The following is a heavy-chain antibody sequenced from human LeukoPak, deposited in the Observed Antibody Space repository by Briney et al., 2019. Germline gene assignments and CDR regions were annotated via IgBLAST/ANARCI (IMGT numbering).Heavy chain of an antibody. Sequence: ASVKVSCKASGYTFTGYYMHWVRQGPGQGHEWMGIINPSGGSTTYAQKFQDRVTMTRDTSTSTVYMELRSLRAEDTAIYFCARVASSYYYGMDVWGQGTTVTVSS. CDR2: INPSGGST. CDR3: ARVASSYYYGMDV. V-gene: IGHV1-46*01. J-gene: IGHJ6*02. CDR1: GYTFTGYY.